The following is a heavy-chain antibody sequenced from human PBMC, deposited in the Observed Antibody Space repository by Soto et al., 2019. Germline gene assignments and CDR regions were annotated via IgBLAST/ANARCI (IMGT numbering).Heavy chain of an antibody. V-gene: IGHV1-69*01. CDR2: IIPIFGTA. CDR3: ARDKKGYYGSGKDYDYVWGSYRLSYYGMDV. Sequence: GQGLEWMGGIIPIFGTANYAQKFQGRVTITADESTSTAYMELSSLRSEDTAVYYCARDKKGYYGSGKDYDYVWGSYRLSYYGMDVWGQGTTVSVSS. D-gene: IGHD3-16*02. J-gene: IGHJ6*02.